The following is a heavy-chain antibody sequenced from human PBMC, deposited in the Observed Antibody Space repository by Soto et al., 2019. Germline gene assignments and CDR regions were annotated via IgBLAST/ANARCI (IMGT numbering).Heavy chain of an antibody. Sequence: ASVKVSCKASGYTFTSYGISWVRQAPGQGLEWMGWISAYNGNTNYAQKLQGRVTMTTDTSPSTAYMELRSLRSDDTAVYYCARDGYYDNSCYYYAVWFAPSGRRTPVTVSS. J-gene: IGHJ5*02. D-gene: IGHD3-22*01. CDR3: ARDGYYDNSCYYYAVWFAP. CDR2: ISAYNGNT. V-gene: IGHV1-18*01. CDR1: GYTFTSYG.